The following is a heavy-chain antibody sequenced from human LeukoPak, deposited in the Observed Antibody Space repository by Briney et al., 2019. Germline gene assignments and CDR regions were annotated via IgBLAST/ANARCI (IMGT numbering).Heavy chain of an antibody. D-gene: IGHD3-3*01. CDR3: AKTVTYYDFWRGYYPPGDYYYYYMDV. CDR2: ISGSGGST. V-gene: IGHV3-23*01. Sequence: GGSLRLSCAASGFTFSSYAMSWVRQAPGKGLEWVSAISGSGGSTYYADSVKGRFTISRDNSKNMLYLQMNSLRAEDTAVYYCAKTVTYYDFWRGYYPPGDYYYYYMDVWGKGTTVTVSS. CDR1: GFTFSSYA. J-gene: IGHJ6*03.